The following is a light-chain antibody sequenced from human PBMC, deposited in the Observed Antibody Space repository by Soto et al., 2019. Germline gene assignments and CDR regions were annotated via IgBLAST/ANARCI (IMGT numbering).Light chain of an antibody. Sequence: QSALTQPPSASGSPGQSVTISCTGTSSDVGGYNYVSWYQQHPGKAPKLMIYEVSKRPSGVPDRFSGSKSGNTASLTVSGLQAEDEADYYRSSYAGSNMVVFGGGTKVTVL. V-gene: IGLV2-8*01. J-gene: IGLJ2*01. CDR2: EVS. CDR1: SSDVGGYNY. CDR3: SSYAGSNMVV.